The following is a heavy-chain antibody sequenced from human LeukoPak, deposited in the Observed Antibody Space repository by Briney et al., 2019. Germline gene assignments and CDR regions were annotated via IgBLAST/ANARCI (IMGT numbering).Heavy chain of an antibody. CDR3: ARDSYGFDY. CDR1: RFTFNSYA. CDR2: IGGSNGIT. D-gene: IGHD2-21*01. Sequence: PGGSLRLSCAASRFTFNSYAMSWVRQAPGKGLEWVSVIGGSNGITFYVGSVKGRFTISRDNSKDTLYLQMNSLRAEDTAVYYCARDSYGFDYWGQGTLVTVSS. V-gene: IGHV3-23*01. J-gene: IGHJ4*02.